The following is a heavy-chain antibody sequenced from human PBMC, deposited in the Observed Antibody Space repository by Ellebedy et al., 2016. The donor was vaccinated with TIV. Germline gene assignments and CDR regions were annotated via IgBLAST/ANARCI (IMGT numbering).Heavy chain of an antibody. Sequence: GESLKISCAASGFTVSNSDMSWVRQAPGKGLEWVSVIYSGGSTYYADSVKGRFTISRDNPKNTLFVQMNSLRVEDTAVYYCAKFRSYAFDIWGQGTMVTVSS. CDR2: IYSGGST. D-gene: IGHD2-21*01. J-gene: IGHJ3*02. CDR3: AKFRSYAFDI. V-gene: IGHV3-53*01. CDR1: GFTVSNSD.